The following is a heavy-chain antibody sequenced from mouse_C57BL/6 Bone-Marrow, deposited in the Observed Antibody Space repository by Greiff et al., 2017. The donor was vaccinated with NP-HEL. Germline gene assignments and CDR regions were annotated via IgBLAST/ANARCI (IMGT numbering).Heavy chain of an antibody. CDR1: GYTFTSYW. D-gene: IGHD1-1*01. V-gene: IGHV1-74*01. Sequence: QVQLQQPGAELVKPGASVKVSCKASGYTFTSYWMHWVKQRPGQGLEWIGRIYPSDSDTNYNQKFKGKATLTVDKSSSTAYMQLSSLTSEDSAVYYCAIDYYGSSWFAYWGQGTLVTVSA. J-gene: IGHJ3*01. CDR2: IYPSDSDT. CDR3: AIDYYGSSWFAY.